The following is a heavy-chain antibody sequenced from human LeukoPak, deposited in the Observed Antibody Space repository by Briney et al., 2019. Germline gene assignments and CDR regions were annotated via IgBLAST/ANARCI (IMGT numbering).Heavy chain of an antibody. Sequence: ASVKVSCKASGYTFTGYYILWVRQAPGQGLEWMGWISTYNGNTNYAQKLQGRVTMTTDTSTSTAYMELRSLRSDDMAVYYCARHRYSLSPLRHWGQGTLVTVSS. CDR3: ARHRYSLSPLRH. CDR2: ISTYNGNT. J-gene: IGHJ4*02. D-gene: IGHD5-12*01. V-gene: IGHV1-18*03. CDR1: GYTFTGYY.